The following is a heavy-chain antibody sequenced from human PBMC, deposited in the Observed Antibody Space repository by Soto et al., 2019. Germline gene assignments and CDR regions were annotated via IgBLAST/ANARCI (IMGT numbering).Heavy chain of an antibody. V-gene: IGHV3-11*01. CDR2: ISSSGSTI. CDR1: GFTFSDYY. J-gene: IGHJ6*03. D-gene: IGHD2-2*01. Sequence: GGSLRLSCAASGFTFSDYYMSWIRQAPGKGLEWVSYISSSGSTIYYADSVKGRFTISRDNAKNSLYLQMNSLRAEDTVVYYCARFRAPAAMPKVWGLYYYYYYMDVWGKGTTVTVSS. CDR3: ARFRAPAAMPKVWGLYYYYYYMDV.